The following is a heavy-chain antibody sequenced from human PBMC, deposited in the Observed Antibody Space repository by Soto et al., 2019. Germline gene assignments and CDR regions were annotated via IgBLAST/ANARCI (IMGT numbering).Heavy chain of an antibody. CDR1: GYTFTSYG. Sequence: QVQLVQSGAEVKKPGASVKVSCKASGYTFTSYGISWVRQAPGQGLEWMGWISAYNGNTNYAQKLQGRVTMTKDTSQRKAYMELRSQRAEDTAVCYRASELSWIAAAGTEGHYSGQGTPVTLPS. V-gene: IGHV1-18*01. CDR2: ISAYNGNT. J-gene: IGHJ4*02. D-gene: IGHD6-13*01. CDR3: ASELSWIAAAGTEGHY.